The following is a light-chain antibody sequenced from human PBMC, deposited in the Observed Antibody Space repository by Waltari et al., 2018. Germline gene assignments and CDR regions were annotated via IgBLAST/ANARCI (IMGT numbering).Light chain of an antibody. Sequence: QSALTQPASVSRTPGQSITTSCPGTSSAVRHYNYVSWYQQHSGKAPKLIIYEVSHRPSGISYRFSASKSGNTASLTITGLQTEDEADYYCSSFTTSHTLLFGGGTKLTV. V-gene: IGLV2-14*01. CDR2: EVS. CDR1: SSAVRHYNY. J-gene: IGLJ2*01. CDR3: SSFTTSHTLL.